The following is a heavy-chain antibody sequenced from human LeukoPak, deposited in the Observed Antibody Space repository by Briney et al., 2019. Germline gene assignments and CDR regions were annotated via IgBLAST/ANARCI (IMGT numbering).Heavy chain of an antibody. CDR2: IYSGGST. V-gene: IGHV3-53*01. CDR1: GFAVSSNY. Sequence: GGSLRLSCAASGFAVSSNYMSWVRQAPGKGLKWVSVIYSGGSTYYADSVKGRFTISRDNSKNTLYLQMNSLRAEDTAVYYCASPRYSGSYYGFDYWGQGTLVTVSS. CDR3: ASPRYSGSYYGFDY. J-gene: IGHJ4*02. D-gene: IGHD1-26*01.